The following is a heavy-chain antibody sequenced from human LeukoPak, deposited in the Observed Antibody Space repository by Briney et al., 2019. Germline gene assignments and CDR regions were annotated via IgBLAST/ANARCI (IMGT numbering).Heavy chain of an antibody. J-gene: IGHJ4*02. V-gene: IGHV3-43*02. CDR2: ISGDGGST. CDR3: AKDRGRGYSYGYVNY. Sequence: GGSLRHSCAPSVFTFDDYAMHWVRQAPGKGLKWVSLISGDGGSTYYADFVKGRFTISRDNSKNSLYLQMNSLRTEDTALYYCAKDRGRGYSYGYVNYWGQGTLVTVSS. CDR1: VFTFDDYA. D-gene: IGHD5-18*01.